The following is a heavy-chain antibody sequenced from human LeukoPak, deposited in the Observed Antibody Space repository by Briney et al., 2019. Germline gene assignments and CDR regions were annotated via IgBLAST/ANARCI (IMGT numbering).Heavy chain of an antibody. V-gene: IGHV1-69*13. CDR1: GYTFTSYG. Sequence: SVKVSCKASGYTFTSYGISWVRQAPGQGLEWMGGIIPIFGTANYAQKFQGRVTITADESTSTAYMELSSLRSEDTAVYYCAREGRGATIQYWGQGTLVTVSS. CDR2: IIPIFGTA. J-gene: IGHJ4*02. CDR3: AREGRGATIQY. D-gene: IGHD1-26*01.